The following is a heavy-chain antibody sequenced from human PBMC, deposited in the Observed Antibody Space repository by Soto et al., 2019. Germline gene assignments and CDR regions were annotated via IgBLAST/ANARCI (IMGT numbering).Heavy chain of an antibody. Sequence: SETLSLTCTVSGGSISSSSYYWGWIRQPPGKGLEWIGSIYYSGSTYYNPSLKSRVTISVDTSKNQFSLKLSSVTAADTAVYYCVAGGFIEDPVVFDIWGKGKMVTVPS. CDR2: IYYSGST. D-gene: IGHD3-16*01. CDR3: VAGGFIEDPVVFDI. V-gene: IGHV4-39*01. J-gene: IGHJ3*02. CDR1: GGSISSSSYY.